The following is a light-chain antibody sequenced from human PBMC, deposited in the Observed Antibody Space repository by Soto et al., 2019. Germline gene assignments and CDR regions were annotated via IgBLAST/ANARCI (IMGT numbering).Light chain of an antibody. V-gene: IGKV1-33*01. CDR1: QDINNY. J-gene: IGKJ2*02. CDR3: QQYDVVPCT. CDR2: DAS. Sequence: DIQLTQSPASLSASVGDRVTITCQASQDINNYLIWYQQKPGKAPNLLIYDASTLGTGVSSRFSRNGSGTDFSVTINNLQPQDTATYYCQQYDVVPCTFGQGTKLEIK.